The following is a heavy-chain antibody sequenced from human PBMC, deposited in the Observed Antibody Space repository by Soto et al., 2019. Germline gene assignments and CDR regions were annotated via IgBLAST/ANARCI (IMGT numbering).Heavy chain of an antibody. CDR2: IYYSGST. J-gene: IGHJ3*02. D-gene: IGHD5-18*01. V-gene: IGHV4-31*03. Sequence: TVSGGSISSGGYYWSWIRQHPGKGLEWIGYIYYSGSTYYNPSLKSRVTISVDTSKNQFSLKLSSVTAADTAVYYCASPGYSYGYGAFDIWGQGTMVTVSS. CDR1: GGSISSGGYY. CDR3: ASPGYSYGYGAFDI.